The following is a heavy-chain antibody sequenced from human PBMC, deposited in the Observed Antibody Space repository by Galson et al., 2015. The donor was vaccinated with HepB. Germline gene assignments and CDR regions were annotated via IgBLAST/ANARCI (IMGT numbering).Heavy chain of an antibody. J-gene: IGHJ4*02. D-gene: IGHD5-18*01. CDR2: IIPIFGTA. CDR1: GGTFSSYA. V-gene: IGHV1-69*13. Sequence: SVKVSCKASGGTFSSYAISWVRQAPGQGLEWMGGIIPIFGTANYAQKFQGRVTITADESTSTAYMELSSLRSEDTAVYYCARDNLPPNSYGGGPFDYWGQGTLVTVSS. CDR3: ARDNLPPNSYGGGPFDY.